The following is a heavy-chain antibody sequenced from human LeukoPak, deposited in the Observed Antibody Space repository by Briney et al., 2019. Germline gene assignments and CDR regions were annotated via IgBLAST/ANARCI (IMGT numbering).Heavy chain of an antibody. Sequence: ASVKVSCKASGDTFTSYYMHWVRQAPGQGLECMGWINPNSGGTNYAQKFQGRVTMTRDTSISTAYMELSRLRSDDTAVYYCARGGGYYYDSSGSFDYWGQGTLVTVSS. CDR2: INPNSGGT. CDR1: GDTFTSYY. D-gene: IGHD3-22*01. CDR3: ARGGGYYYDSSGSFDY. V-gene: IGHV1-2*02. J-gene: IGHJ4*02.